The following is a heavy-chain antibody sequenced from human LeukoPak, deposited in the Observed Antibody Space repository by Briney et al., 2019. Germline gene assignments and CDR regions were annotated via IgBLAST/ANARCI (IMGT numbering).Heavy chain of an antibody. CDR3: AALVKGPAPAATGAP. J-gene: IGHJ5*02. V-gene: IGHV4-39*01. CDR1: GGSISSSSYY. D-gene: IGHD2-2*01. Sequence: SETLSLTCTVSGGSISSSSYYWGWIRQPPGKGLEWIGSIYYSGTTYYNPSLKSRVTISVDTSKNQFSLNLSSVTAADTAVYYCAALVKGPAPAATGAPWGQGTLVTVSS. CDR2: IYYSGTT.